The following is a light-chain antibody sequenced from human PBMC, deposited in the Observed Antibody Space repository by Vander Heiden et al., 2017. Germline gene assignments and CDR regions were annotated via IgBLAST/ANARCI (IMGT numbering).Light chain of an antibody. CDR2: EVS. V-gene: IGLV2-14*01. CDR1: SSDVGGYKY. J-gene: IGLJ3*02. CDR3: MSYTSSSTWV. Sequence: ALTPPASVSASPGQSITISCTGNSSDVGGYKYVSWYQQHPGKAPKVMIYEVSNRPSGVSNRFSGSKSGNTASLTISGLQAEDEADYYCMSYTSSSTWVFGGGTKLTVL.